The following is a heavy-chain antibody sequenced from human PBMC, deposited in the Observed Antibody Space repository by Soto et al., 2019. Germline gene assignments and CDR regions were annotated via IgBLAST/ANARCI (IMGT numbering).Heavy chain of an antibody. V-gene: IGHV3-72*01. CDR1: GLTFSDHY. CDR3: VRAARSGTTHFDY. D-gene: IGHD1-7*01. J-gene: IGHJ4*02. Sequence: EVQLVASGGVLVQPGGSLRLSCVASGLTFSDHYMDWVRQAPGKGLEWVGRSRNKAKSYTTDYAASVKGRFTISRDDSKSSVYLQMNSLETEDTAVYYCVRAARSGTTHFDYWGQGTLVTVS. CDR2: SRNKAKSYTT.